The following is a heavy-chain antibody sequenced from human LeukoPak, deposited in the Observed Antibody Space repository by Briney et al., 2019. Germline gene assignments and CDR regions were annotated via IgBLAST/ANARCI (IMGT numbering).Heavy chain of an antibody. CDR1: GYTFTSYD. CDR3: AKGGLYYGDGHSAPPRIIDY. V-gene: IGHV1-8*02. D-gene: IGHD4-17*01. CDR2: MNPKSGIT. J-gene: IGHJ4*02. Sequence: ASVKVSCKASGYTFTSYDINWVRQATGQGLEWMGWMNPKSGITGYAQKFQGRVTMTRDTSIGTAYLELSSLRSEDTAVYYCAKGGLYYGDGHSAPPRIIDYWGQGTLVTVSS.